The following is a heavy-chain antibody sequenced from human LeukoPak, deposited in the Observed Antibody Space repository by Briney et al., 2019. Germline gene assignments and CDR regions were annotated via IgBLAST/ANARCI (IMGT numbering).Heavy chain of an antibody. V-gene: IGHV1-2*02. Sequence: ASVKVSCKASGDSFTGYYIHWVRQAPGQGLEWMGWINPNRGDTNYAQKFQGRVTMTRDTSISTAYMDLSRLTSDDTALYYCARDFGGTISMAWGVIMKGNNWFDSWGQGTLVTVSS. D-gene: IGHD3-10*01. CDR3: ARDFGGTISMAWGVIMKGNNWFDS. CDR1: GDSFTGYY. CDR2: INPNRGDT. J-gene: IGHJ5*01.